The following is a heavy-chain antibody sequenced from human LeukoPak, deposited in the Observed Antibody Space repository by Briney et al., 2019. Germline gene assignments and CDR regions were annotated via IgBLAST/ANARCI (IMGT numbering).Heavy chain of an antibody. D-gene: IGHD3-10*01. J-gene: IGHJ3*02. V-gene: IGHV1-69*04. Sequence: ASVKVSCKASGGTSSDHVISWVRQAPGQGLEWMGRILPMLGITNSAQKFQGRVTITADKSTSTAYMELSSLRSEDTAVYYCARGGASGGHAFDIWGQGTMVTVSP. CDR2: ILPMLGIT. CDR1: GGTSSDHV. CDR3: ARGGASGGHAFDI.